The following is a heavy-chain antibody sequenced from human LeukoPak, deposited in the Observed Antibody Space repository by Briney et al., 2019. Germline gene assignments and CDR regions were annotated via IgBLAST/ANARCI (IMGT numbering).Heavy chain of an antibody. CDR2: IIPIFGTA. Sequence: EASVKVSCKASGGTFSSYAISWVRQAPGQGLEWMGGIIPIFGTANYAQKFQGRVTITADESTSTAYIELSSLRSEDTAVYYCARGSSIVVVPAAISYYYMDVWGKGTTVTVSS. D-gene: IGHD2-2*01. V-gene: IGHV1-69*13. CDR1: GGTFSSYA. CDR3: ARGSSIVVVPAAISYYYMDV. J-gene: IGHJ6*03.